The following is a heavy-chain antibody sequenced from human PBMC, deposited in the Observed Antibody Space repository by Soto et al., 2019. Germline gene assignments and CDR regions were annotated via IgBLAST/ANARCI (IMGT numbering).Heavy chain of an antibody. CDR1: GGTFSSYA. CDR2: IIPIFGTA. D-gene: IGHD2-15*01. V-gene: IGHV1-69*13. J-gene: IGHJ5*02. CDR3: ARQDRVVAEGRWFDP. Sequence: SVKVSCKASGGTFSSYAISWGRQAPGQGLEWMGGIIPIFGTANYAQKFQGRVTITADESTSTAYMELSSLRSEDTAVYYCARQDRVVAEGRWFDPWGQGTLVTVSS.